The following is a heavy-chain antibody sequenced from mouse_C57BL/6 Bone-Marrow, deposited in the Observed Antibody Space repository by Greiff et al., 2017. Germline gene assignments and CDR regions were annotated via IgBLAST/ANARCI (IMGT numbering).Heavy chain of an antibody. CDR3: ARWATGFYAMDY. J-gene: IGHJ4*01. CDR1: GYTFTSYC. V-gene: IGHV1-81*01. Sequence: VQLQQSGAELARPGASVKLSCKASGYTFTSYCISWVKQRTGQGLEWIGEIYPSSGNTYYNEKFKGKATLTADKYSSPAYMGLRSLTSEDTAVYFCARWATGFYAMDYWGQGTSVTVSS. CDR2: IYPSSGNT. D-gene: IGHD4-1*02.